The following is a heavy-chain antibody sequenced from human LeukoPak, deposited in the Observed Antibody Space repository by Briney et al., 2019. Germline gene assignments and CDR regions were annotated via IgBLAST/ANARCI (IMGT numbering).Heavy chain of an antibody. CDR1: GGSISSGGYS. V-gene: IGHV4-30-2*01. CDR2: IYHSGST. CDR3: ARGPMAAAEFDC. J-gene: IGHJ4*02. Sequence: SETLSLTCAVSGGSISSGGYSWSWIRQPPGKGLEWIGYIYHSGSTYYNPSLKSRVTISVDRSKNQFSLKLSSVTAADTAVYYCARGPMAAAEFDCWGQGTLVTVSS. D-gene: IGHD6-13*01.